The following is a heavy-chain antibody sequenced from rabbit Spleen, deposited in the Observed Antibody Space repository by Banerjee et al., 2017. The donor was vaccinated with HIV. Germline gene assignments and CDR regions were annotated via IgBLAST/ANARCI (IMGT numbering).Heavy chain of an antibody. CDR1: GLDLSSSYW. J-gene: IGHJ3*01. CDR2: IAGSSSGFT. V-gene: IGHV1S45*01. Sequence: EESGGGLVQPEGSLTLTCTASGLDLSSSYWICWVRQAPGKGLEWISCIAGSSSGFTYSATWAKGRFTCSKSSSTTVTLQMTSLTVADTATYFCARDGVFYVSSGWGLTRLDLWGPGTLVTVS. CDR3: ARDGVFYVSSGWGLTRLDL. D-gene: IGHD4-1*01.